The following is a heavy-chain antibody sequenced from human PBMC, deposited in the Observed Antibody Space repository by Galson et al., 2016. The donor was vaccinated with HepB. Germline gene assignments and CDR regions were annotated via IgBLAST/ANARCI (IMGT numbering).Heavy chain of an antibody. CDR2: IYSNGNT. CDR3: ATGRGSY. CDR1: GFIVSNNH. V-gene: IGHV3-53*01. J-gene: IGHJ4*02. D-gene: IGHD1-26*01. Sequence: SLRLSCAVSGFIVSNNHMSWVRQAPGKGLEWVSVIYSNGNTYYADSVKGRFSISPEKTKNTLYLQMNSLRAEDTALYFCATGRGSYWGQGTLVTVSS.